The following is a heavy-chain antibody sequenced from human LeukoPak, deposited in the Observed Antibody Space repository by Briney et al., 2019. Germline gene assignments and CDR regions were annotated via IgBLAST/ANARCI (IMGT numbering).Heavy chain of an antibody. CDR3: ARDSVKLPGISYFDN. CDR1: GFSFGTHK. J-gene: IGHJ1*01. D-gene: IGHD3-3*02. CDR2: ISYDGTKI. V-gene: IGHV3-30-3*01. Sequence: GGSLRLSCAASGFSFGTHKMNWVRQAPGKGLEWVAVISYDGTKIYYADSAKGRFTISRDNSKNMVYLQMNSLRAEDTALYYCARDSVKLPGISYFDNWGQGTLVTVSS.